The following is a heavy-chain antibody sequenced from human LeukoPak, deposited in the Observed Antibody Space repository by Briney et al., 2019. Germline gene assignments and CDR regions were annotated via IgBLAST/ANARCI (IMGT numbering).Heavy chain of an antibody. J-gene: IGHJ4*02. V-gene: IGHV3-23*01. CDR3: AKRRYSDDSAFDY. D-gene: IGHD3-22*01. Sequence: GGSLRLSCAASGFTFSSYAMSWVRQAPGKGLEWVSAITSSGGSTSYADSVKGRFTISRDNSKNTLYLQMTSLRAEDTALYYCAKRRYSDDSAFDYWGQGTLVTVSS. CDR1: GFTFSSYA. CDR2: ITSSGGST.